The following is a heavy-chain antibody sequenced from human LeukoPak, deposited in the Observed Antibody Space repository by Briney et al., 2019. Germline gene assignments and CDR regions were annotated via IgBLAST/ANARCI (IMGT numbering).Heavy chain of an antibody. J-gene: IGHJ4*02. V-gene: IGHV3-30*04. D-gene: IGHD6-13*01. CDR3: ARGSYSSSWKTFDY. Sequence: GGSLRLSCAAFGFTFSSYAMHWVRQAPGEGLEWVALISYDGSINDYADSVKGRFTISRDNSKNTLYLQMNSLRADDTAMYYCARGSYSSSWKTFDYWGQGTLVTVSS. CDR2: ISYDGSIN. CDR1: GFTFSSYA.